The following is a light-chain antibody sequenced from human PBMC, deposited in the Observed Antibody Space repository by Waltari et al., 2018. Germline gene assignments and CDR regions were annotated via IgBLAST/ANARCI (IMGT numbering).Light chain of an antibody. CDR2: DAS. CDR1: QGISNY. CDR3: QQYNSHPRT. J-gene: IGKJ4*01. Sequence: DFTQTQSLSSVSASDGDSVTITCQASQGISNYLDWYQQKPGKAPKLLIYDASNLQTGVPSRFSGSGSGTEFTLTISSLQPEDIATYYCQQYNSHPRTFGEGTRVEIK. V-gene: IGKV1-33*01.